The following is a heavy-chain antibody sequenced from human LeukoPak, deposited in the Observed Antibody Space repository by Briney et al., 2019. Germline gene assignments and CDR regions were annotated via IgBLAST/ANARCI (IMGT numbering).Heavy chain of an antibody. CDR1: GGTFNTYA. CDR2: IVPIFGSA. D-gene: IGHD2-2*01. J-gene: IGHJ5*02. Sequence: WASVKVSCKASGGTFNTYAINWVRQAPGQGLEWMGGIVPIFGSANYAQQFQGRVTITTDESTSTAFMELSSLRSEDTAVYYCATVGQPLNNWFDPWGQGTLVTVSS. V-gene: IGHV1-69*05. CDR3: ATVGQPLNNWFDP.